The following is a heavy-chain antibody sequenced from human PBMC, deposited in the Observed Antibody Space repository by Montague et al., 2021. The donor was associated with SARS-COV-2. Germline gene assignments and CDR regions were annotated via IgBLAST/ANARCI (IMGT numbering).Heavy chain of an antibody. Sequence: SETLSLTCTVSGVSVTDYYWSWIRQPPGKGLEWVGDVFYNKGTNFNPSLKSRVAISVDTSKNQFSLRLTSVTAADTACYYCVRNPHDDGLNGPPDFWGQGTMVTVSS. V-gene: IGHV4-59*08. CDR3: VRNPHDDGLNGPPDF. CDR1: GVSVTDYY. J-gene: IGHJ4*02. D-gene: IGHD3-9*01. CDR2: VFYNKGT.